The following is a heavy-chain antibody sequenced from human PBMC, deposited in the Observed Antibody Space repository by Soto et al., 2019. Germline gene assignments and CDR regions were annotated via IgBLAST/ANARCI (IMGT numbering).Heavy chain of an antibody. CDR1: WVYFSGYC. CDR3: ARALYYYGSGRTNWFDP. J-gene: IGHJ5*02. D-gene: IGHD3-10*01. Sequence: SETLSVTCAVDWVYFSGYCWSWIRQPPGKGLEWIGEINHSGSTNYNPSLKSRVTISVDTSKNQFSLKLSSVTAADTAVYYCARALYYYGSGRTNWFDPWGQATLVTVSS. V-gene: IGHV4-34*01. CDR2: INHSGST.